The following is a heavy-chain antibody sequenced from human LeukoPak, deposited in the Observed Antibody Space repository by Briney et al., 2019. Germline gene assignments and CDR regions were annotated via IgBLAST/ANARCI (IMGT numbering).Heavy chain of an antibody. J-gene: IGHJ4*02. CDR2: ISNSGST. CDR1: GGSIGGNSY. CDR3: ARGGASSIPLDY. D-gene: IGHD1-26*01. V-gene: IGHV4-61*01. Sequence: SETLSLSCTVSGGSIGGNSYWSWIRQPPGKGPEWIGHISNSGSTYYSPSLSSRVTISLDTSKNQFSLKLRSVTAADTAVYYCARGGASSIPLDYWGRGTLVTVSS.